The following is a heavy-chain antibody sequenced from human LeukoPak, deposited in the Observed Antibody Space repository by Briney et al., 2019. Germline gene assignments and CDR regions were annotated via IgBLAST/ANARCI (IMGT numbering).Heavy chain of an antibody. V-gene: IGHV6-1*01. CDR2: TYYRSTWYN. CDR1: GDSVSINSVT. CDR3: ARRLTQYDCFDP. J-gene: IGHJ5*02. Sequence: SQTLSLTCAISGDSVSINSVTWNWIRQSPSRGLEWLGRTYYRSTWYNDYAVSVRGRITVNPDTSKNQFSLHLNSVAPEDTAVYYCARRLTQYDCFDPWGQGILVTVSS. D-gene: IGHD2-2*01.